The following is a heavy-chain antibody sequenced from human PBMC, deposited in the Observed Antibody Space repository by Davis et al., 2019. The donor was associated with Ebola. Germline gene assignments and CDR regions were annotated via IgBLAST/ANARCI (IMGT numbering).Heavy chain of an antibody. CDR1: GFIFSSYN. Sequence: GESLKISCAASGFIFSSYNMNWVRQAPGKGLEWVSSLSGGSTYMYYADSVKGRFTISRDNAKNSLFLQMNSLRAEDTAVYYCARATHFDYWGQGTLVTVSS. CDR3: ARATHFDY. CDR2: LSGGSTYM. J-gene: IGHJ4*02. V-gene: IGHV3-21*01.